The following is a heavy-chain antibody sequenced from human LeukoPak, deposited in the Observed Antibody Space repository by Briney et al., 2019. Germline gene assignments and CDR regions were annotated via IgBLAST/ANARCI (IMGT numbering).Heavy chain of an antibody. CDR1: GGSISSSSYY. J-gene: IGHJ4*02. V-gene: IGHV4-39*01. Sequence: PSETLSLTCTVSGGSISSSSYYWGWIRQPPGKGLEWIGSIYYSGSTYYNPSLKSRVTISVDTSKNQFSLKLSSVTAADTAVYYCARRPYSSGWYVENHFDYWGQGTLVTVSS. CDR2: IYYSGST. D-gene: IGHD6-19*01. CDR3: ARRPYSSGWYVENHFDY.